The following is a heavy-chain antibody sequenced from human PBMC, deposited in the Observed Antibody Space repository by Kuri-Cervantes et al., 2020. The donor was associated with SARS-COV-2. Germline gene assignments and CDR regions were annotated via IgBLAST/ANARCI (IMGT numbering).Heavy chain of an antibody. CDR1: GASISSSTYY. CDR2: IYYSGST. CDR3: ARDDCSSTRDCGMDV. J-gene: IGHJ6*02. D-gene: IGHD2-2*01. V-gene: IGHV4-39*07. Sequence: SETLSLTCAVSGASISSSTYYWGWIRQPPGKGLEWIGSIYYSGSTYYNPSLKSRVTISVDTSKNQFSLKLSSVTAADTAVYYCARDDCSSTRDCGMDVWGQGTTVTVSS.